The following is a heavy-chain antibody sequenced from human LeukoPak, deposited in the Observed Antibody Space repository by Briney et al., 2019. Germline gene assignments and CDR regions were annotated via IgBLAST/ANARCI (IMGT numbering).Heavy chain of an antibody. CDR2: IKQDGSEK. J-gene: IGHJ4*02. CDR3: AKGPSAAGTGYFDY. V-gene: IGHV3-7*03. D-gene: IGHD6-13*01. Sequence: GGSLRLSCAASGFTFSSYWMSWVRQAPGKGLEWVANIKQDGSEKYYVDSVKGRFTISRDNAKNSLYLQMNSLRAEDMALYYCAKGPSAAGTGYFDYWGQGTLVTVSS. CDR1: GFTFSSYW.